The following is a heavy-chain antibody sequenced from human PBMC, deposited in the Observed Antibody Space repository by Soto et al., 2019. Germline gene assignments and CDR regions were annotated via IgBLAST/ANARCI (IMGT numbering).Heavy chain of an antibody. Sequence: KPSETLSLTCTVSGGSINSYYWSWIRQPPGKGLEWIGYIYYSGSTNYNPSLKSRVTISVDTSKNQFSLTLSSLTAADTAVYYCARTRIRFLEWLRPAHHKYSFDYWGQGTLVTVSS. CDR1: GGSINSYY. D-gene: IGHD3-3*01. CDR2: IYYSGST. J-gene: IGHJ4*02. CDR3: ARTRIRFLEWLRPAHHKYSFDY. V-gene: IGHV4-59*01.